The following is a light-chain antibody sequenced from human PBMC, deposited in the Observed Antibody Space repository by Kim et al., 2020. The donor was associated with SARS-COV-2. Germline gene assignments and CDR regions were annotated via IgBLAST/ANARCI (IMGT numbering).Light chain of an antibody. Sequence: PEGTVTLTCASTTGAVTSAYYPNWFQQKPGQTPRALIYSSSKKHAWTPARFSGSLLGGKAAMTLSGVQPEDEAVYYCLLYYGGAQVFGGGTQLTVL. V-gene: IGLV7-43*01. CDR3: LLYYGGAQV. J-gene: IGLJ3*02. CDR1: TGAVTSAYY. CDR2: SSS.